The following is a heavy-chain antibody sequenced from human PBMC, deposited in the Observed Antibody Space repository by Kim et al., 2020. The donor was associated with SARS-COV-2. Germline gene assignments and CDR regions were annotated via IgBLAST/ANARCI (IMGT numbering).Heavy chain of an antibody. Sequence: SETLSLTCAVYGGSFSGYYWSWIRQPPGKGLEWIGEINHSGSTNYNPSLKSRVTISVDTSKNQFSLKLSSVTAADTAVYYCARGRSGSYSWFDYWGQGTLVTVSS. J-gene: IGHJ4*02. CDR2: INHSGST. CDR1: GGSFSGYY. D-gene: IGHD1-26*01. V-gene: IGHV4-34*01. CDR3: ARGRSGSYSWFDY.